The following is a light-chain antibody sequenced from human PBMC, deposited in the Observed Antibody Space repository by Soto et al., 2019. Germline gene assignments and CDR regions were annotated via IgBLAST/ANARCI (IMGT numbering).Light chain of an antibody. CDR1: QSVSSY. Sequence: EIVLTQSPATLSLSPGERVTLSCRATQSVSSYFPWYQQKPGLAPRLLIYDASTRAAGIPARFSGSGSGTDFTLTISSLEPDDFAVYYCQQRSDWPLTCGGGTKVEIK. V-gene: IGKV3-11*01. CDR3: QQRSDWPLT. CDR2: DAS. J-gene: IGKJ4*01.